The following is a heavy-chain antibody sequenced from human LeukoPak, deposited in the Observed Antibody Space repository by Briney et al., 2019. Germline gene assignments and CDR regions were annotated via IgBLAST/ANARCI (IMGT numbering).Heavy chain of an antibody. V-gene: IGHV3-9*01. Sequence: GRSLRLSCAASGFTFDDYAMHWVRQAPGKGLEWVSGISWNSGSIGYADSVKGRFTISRDNAKNSLYLQMNSLRAEDTALYYCARIGVTTRGAYYFDYWGQGTLVTVSS. CDR3: ARIGVTTRGAYYFDY. CDR2: ISWNSGSI. D-gene: IGHD4-17*01. J-gene: IGHJ4*02. CDR1: GFTFDDYA.